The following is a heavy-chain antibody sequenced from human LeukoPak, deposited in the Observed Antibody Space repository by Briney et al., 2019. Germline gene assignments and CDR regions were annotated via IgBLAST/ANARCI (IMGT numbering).Heavy chain of an antibody. Sequence: GGSLRLSCAASGFTFSSYGMHWARQAPGKGLEWVAFIRYDGSNKYYADSVKGRFTISRDNSKNTLYLQMNSLRAEDTAVYYCAKEAPPSDGSCYSPPFDYWGQGTLVTVSS. CDR1: GFTFSSYG. CDR2: IRYDGSNK. V-gene: IGHV3-30*02. D-gene: IGHD3-22*01. CDR3: AKEAPPSDGSCYSPPFDY. J-gene: IGHJ4*02.